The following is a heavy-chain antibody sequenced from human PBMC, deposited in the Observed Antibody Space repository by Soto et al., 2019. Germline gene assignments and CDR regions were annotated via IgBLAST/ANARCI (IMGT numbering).Heavy chain of an antibody. CDR3: ARAPAPWYFDY. CDR1: GGSVGRGAFY. Sequence: VQLQESGPGLVKPSQTLSLRCSVSGGSVGRGAFYWSWIRQHPGKGLEWIGYIYYSGSAYYNPSLKSRVTISLDTSQNQISLKLTSVTVADTAVYYCARAPAPWYFDYWGQGTLVTVSS. CDR2: IYYSGSA. V-gene: IGHV4-31*03. J-gene: IGHJ4*02.